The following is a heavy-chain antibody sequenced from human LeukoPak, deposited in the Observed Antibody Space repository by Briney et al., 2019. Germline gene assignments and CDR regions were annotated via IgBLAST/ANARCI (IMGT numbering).Heavy chain of an antibody. J-gene: IGHJ6*02. CDR1: GFTFFNYG. CDR3: AKDRRMMSAYYGMDV. CDR2: ISYDGGNQ. Sequence: GGSLRRSCEASGFTFFNYGVHWVRQAPGKGLEWVSLISYDGGNQKYADSVKGRFTISRDNSKNTVYLQLNSLRAEDTAVYYCAKDRRMMSAYYGMDVWGQGTTVTVSS. D-gene: IGHD3-16*01. V-gene: IGHV3-30*18.